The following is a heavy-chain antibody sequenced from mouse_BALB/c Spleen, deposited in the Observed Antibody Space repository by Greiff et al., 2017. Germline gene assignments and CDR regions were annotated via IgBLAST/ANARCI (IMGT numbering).Heavy chain of an antibody. D-gene: IGHD2-12*01. V-gene: IGHV1-26*01. J-gene: IGHJ2*01. Sequence: EVQLQQSGPELVKPGASVKISCKASGYSFTGYYMHWVKQSHVKSLEWIGRINPYNGATSYNQNFKDKASLTVDKSSSTAYMELHSLTSEDSAVYYCARNDGGLGDYWGQGTTLTVSS. CDR3: ARNDGGLGDY. CDR1: GYSFTGYY. CDR2: INPYNGAT.